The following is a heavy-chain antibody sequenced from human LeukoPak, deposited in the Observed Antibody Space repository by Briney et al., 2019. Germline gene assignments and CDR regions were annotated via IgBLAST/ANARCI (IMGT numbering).Heavy chain of an antibody. J-gene: IGHJ5*02. CDR3: VRDLPRNYDL. D-gene: IGHD1-1*01. CDR2: ITTGSDTT. V-gene: IGHV3-48*01. Sequence: GGSLRLSCAASGFTFSSYSMNWVRQAPGKGLEWISYITTGSDTTHYADSVKGRFTISRDNAKSSLYLQMSSLRAEDTAVYYCVRDLPRNYDLWGQGTLVTVSS. CDR1: GFTFSSYS.